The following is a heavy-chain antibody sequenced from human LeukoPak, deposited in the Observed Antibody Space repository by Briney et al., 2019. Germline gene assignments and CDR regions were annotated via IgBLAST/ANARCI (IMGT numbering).Heavy chain of an antibody. CDR1: GFTFSSYA. Sequence: GGSLRLSCAASGFTFSSYAMHWVRQAPGKGLEWVAVISYDGSNKYYADSVKGRFTISRDNSKNTLYLLMNSLRAEDTAVYYCARDRPTIAVASNWFDPWGQGTLVTVSS. CDR2: ISYDGSNK. V-gene: IGHV3-30-3*01. J-gene: IGHJ5*02. D-gene: IGHD6-19*01. CDR3: ARDRPTIAVASNWFDP.